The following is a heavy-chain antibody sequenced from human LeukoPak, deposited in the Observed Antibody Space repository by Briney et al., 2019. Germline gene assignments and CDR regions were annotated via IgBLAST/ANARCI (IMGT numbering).Heavy chain of an antibody. V-gene: IGHV3-21*01. CDR3: AIQGPYCSSTSCYIEDAFDI. D-gene: IGHD2-2*02. Sequence: GGSLRLSCAASGFTFSSYSMNWVRQAPGKGLEWVSSISSSSSYIYYAGSVKGRFTISRDNAKNSLYLQMNSLRAEDTAVYYCAIQGPYCSSTSCYIEDAFDIWGQGTMVTVSS. CDR1: GFTFSSYS. CDR2: ISSSSSYI. J-gene: IGHJ3*02.